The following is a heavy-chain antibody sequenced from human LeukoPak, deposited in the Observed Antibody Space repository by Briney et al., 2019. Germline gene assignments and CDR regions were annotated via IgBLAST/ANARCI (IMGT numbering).Heavy chain of an antibody. CDR2: INPNGGGT. Sequence: EASVKVSCKASGYTFTGYYMHWVRQAPGQGLEWMGWINPNGGGTNYAQKFQGRVTMTRDTSISTAYMELSRLRSDDTAVYYCARDLIPGTQVKNYYYGMDVWGQGTTVTVSS. J-gene: IGHJ6*02. V-gene: IGHV1-2*02. CDR1: GYTFTGYY. CDR3: ARDLIPGTQVKNYYYGMDV. D-gene: IGHD2-21*01.